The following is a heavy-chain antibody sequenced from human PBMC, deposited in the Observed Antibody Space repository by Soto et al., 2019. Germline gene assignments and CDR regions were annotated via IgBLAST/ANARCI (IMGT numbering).Heavy chain of an antibody. J-gene: IGHJ4*02. V-gene: IGHV4-30-4*01. Sequence: QVQLQESGPGLVKPSQTLFLTCTVSGGSISDVNYDWSWVRQSPDKVLEWIGHIYSGGSTYSNPSLISRVTISIDTSKDQLSLNLNSVTAADTAVYYCTRGPSGDKVDYWGQGTLVTVSS. CDR2: IYSGGST. CDR3: TRGPSGDKVDY. CDR1: GGSISDVNYD. D-gene: IGHD7-27*01.